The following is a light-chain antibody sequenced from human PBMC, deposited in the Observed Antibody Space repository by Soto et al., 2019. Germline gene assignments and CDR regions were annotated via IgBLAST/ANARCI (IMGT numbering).Light chain of an antibody. J-gene: IGLJ2*01. CDR3: QTWGTGIVV. CDR1: SGHSSYA. Sequence: QLVLTQPPSASASLGASVKLTCILSSGHSSYAIAWHQQQPEKGPRYLMKLNSDGSHSKGDGIPDRFSGSNSGAERYLTISSLQSEDEADYYCQTWGTGIVVFGGGTKLTVL. CDR2: LNSDGSH. V-gene: IGLV4-69*01.